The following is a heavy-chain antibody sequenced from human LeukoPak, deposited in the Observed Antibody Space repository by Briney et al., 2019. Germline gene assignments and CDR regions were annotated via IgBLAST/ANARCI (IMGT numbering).Heavy chain of an antibody. CDR1: GDSIISYKYY. Sequence: SETLSLTCTVSGDSIISYKYYWVWIRQPPGKGLKWLGSLYQSSSTYYNPSLQSRLTISVDTCKNLFSLRLTSVTAADTAVYCCARQGAVVRGYYYFSGMDVWGEGTTVADCS. CDR2: LYQSSST. V-gene: IGHV4-39*01. D-gene: IGHD3-22*01. J-gene: IGHJ6*04. CDR3: ARQGAVVRGYYYFSGMDV.